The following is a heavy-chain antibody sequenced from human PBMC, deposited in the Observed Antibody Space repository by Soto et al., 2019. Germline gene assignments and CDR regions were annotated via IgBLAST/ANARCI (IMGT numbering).Heavy chain of an antibody. CDR2: VYYGGAIFYSGNI. J-gene: IGHJ3*02. CDR3: VRDDRINMKPYSPEGVHI. D-gene: IGHD3-3*02. V-gene: IGHV4-39*02. Sequence: SETLSLTCTVSGDSISSSNSHWGWTRQPPGKGLEYIGSVYYGGAIFYSGNIYYNPSLKSRVTISVDTSKNQFSLRLSSVTAADTRVYYCVRDDRINMKPYSPEGVHIWGQGTMVTVSS. CDR1: GDSISSSNSH.